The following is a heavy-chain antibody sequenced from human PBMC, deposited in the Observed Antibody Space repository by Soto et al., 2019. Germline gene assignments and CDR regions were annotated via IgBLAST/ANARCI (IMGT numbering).Heavy chain of an antibody. D-gene: IGHD3-9*01. CDR1: GFTVSSNY. CDR2: IYSGGST. J-gene: IGHJ6*02. V-gene: IGHV3-53*04. CDR3: ARDSDILADYYGMDV. Sequence: EVRLVESGGGLVQPGGSLRLSCAASGFTVSSNYMSWVRQAPGKGLEWVSVIYSGGSTYYADSVKGRFTISRHNSKNTLYLQMNSLRAEDTAVYYCARDSDILADYYGMDVWGQGTTVTVSS.